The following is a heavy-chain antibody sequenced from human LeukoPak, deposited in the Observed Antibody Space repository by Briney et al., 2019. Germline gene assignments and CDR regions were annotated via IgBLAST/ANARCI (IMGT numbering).Heavy chain of an antibody. CDR3: ARRGTIAAPYLLYYFDY. D-gene: IGHD6-13*01. CDR2: INHSGST. Sequence: SETLSLTCAVYGGSFSGYYWSWIRQPPGKGLEWIGEINHSGSTNYNPSLKSRVTISVDTSKNQFSLKLSSATAADTAVYYCARRGTIAAPYLLYYFDYWGQGTLVTVSS. J-gene: IGHJ4*02. CDR1: GGSFSGYY. V-gene: IGHV4-34*01.